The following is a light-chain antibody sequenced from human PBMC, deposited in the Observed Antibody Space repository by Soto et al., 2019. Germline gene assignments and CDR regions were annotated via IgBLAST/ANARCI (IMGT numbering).Light chain of an antibody. CDR2: EGR. CDR3: CSYVGSDTYVI. V-gene: IGLV2-23*01. CDR1: SSDVGGYIL. Sequence: QSVLTQPASVFGSPGQSITISCTGTSSDVGGYILVSWYQLHPDKAPKLMIYEGRKRPSGVSNRFSGSKSGNTASLTISGLQPEDEAHYYCCSYVGSDTYVIFGGGTKVTVL. J-gene: IGLJ2*01.